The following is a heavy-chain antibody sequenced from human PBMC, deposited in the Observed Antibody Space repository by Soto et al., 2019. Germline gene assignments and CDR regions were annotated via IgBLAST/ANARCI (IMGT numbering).Heavy chain of an antibody. V-gene: IGHV3-48*02. CDR2: ISSSSSTI. D-gene: IGHD4-17*01. CDR3: ARDGPTVTGSAFDI. CDR1: GFNFSSYR. Sequence: GGSQRPACAASGFNFSSYRMNGVRQAPGKGLEWVSYISSSSSTISYADSVKGRFTISRDNAKNSLYLQMNSLRDEDTAVYYCARDGPTVTGSAFDIWGQGTMVTVSS. J-gene: IGHJ3*02.